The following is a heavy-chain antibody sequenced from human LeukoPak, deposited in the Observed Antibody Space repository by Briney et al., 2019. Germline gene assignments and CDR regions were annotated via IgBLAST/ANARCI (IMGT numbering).Heavy chain of an antibody. J-gene: IGHJ4*02. CDR3: ARKRGYSGYDYDIPYYFDY. CDR1: GGSISSYY. D-gene: IGHD5-12*01. CDR2: IYYSGST. Sequence: SETLSLTCTVSGGSISSYYWSWIRQPPGKGLEWIGYIYYSGSTNYNPSLKSRVTISVDTSKNQFSLKLSSVTAADTAVYYCARKRGYSGYDYDIPYYFDYWGQGTLVTVSS. V-gene: IGHV4-59*01.